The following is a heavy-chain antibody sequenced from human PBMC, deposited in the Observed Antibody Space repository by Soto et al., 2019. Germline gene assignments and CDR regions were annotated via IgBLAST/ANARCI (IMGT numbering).Heavy chain of an antibody. CDR3: AKDIGSSWYGFDY. CDR1: GFTFDDYA. D-gene: IGHD6-13*01. Sequence: GGSLRLSCAASGFTFDDYAMHWVRQAPGKGLEWVSGISWNSGSIGYADSVKGRFTISRDNAKNSLYLQMNSLRAEDTALYYCAKDIGSSWYGFDYWGQGTLVTVSS. V-gene: IGHV3-9*01. J-gene: IGHJ4*02. CDR2: ISWNSGSI.